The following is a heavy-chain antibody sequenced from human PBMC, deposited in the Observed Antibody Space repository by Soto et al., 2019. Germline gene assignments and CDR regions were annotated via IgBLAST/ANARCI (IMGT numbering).Heavy chain of an antibody. J-gene: IGHJ4*02. CDR2: IYWDDYK. CDR3: AHMITGPPDF. CDR1: GFSLSTHGVG. V-gene: IGHV2-5*02. Sequence: SGPTLVNPTQTLTLTCTFSGFSLSTHGVGVGWIRQPPGKALEWLALIYWDDYKHYSPSLKSRLAITKDTSKNQVVLTMTDMDPVDTATYSCAHMITGPPDFWGQGILVTVSS. D-gene: IGHD1-20*01.